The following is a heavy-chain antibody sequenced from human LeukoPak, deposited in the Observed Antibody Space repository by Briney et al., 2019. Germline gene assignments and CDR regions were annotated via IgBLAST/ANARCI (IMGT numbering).Heavy chain of an antibody. J-gene: IGHJ4*02. CDR2: IFTSGST. V-gene: IGHV4-61*02. Sequence: SQTLSLTCTVSGGSISSGSYYWSWIRQPAGKGLEWIGRIFTSGSTKYNPSLKSRVTISVDTSKNQFSLKLSSVTAADTAVYYCARDARAMDYWGQGTLVTVSS. D-gene: IGHD3-10*01. CDR1: GGSISSGSYY. CDR3: ARDARAMDY.